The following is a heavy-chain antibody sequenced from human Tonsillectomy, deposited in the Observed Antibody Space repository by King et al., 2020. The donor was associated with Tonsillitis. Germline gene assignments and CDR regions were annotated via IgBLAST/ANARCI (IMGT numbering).Heavy chain of an antibody. Sequence: VQLVESGGGLVQPGGSLRLSCAASGFTFSSYAMSWVRQAPGKGLEGVSGISGSGGSTYYADSVQGRFTISRDNSKNTLYLQMNSLSAEDTAVYYCASGKGYCSSTSCYTSIDYWGQGTLVTVSS. CDR1: GFTFSSYA. D-gene: IGHD2-2*02. J-gene: IGHJ4*02. V-gene: IGHV3-23*04. CDR2: ISGSGGST. CDR3: ASGKGYCSSTSCYTSIDY.